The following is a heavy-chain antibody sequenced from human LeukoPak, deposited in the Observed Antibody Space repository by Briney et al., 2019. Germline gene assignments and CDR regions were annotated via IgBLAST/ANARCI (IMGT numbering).Heavy chain of an antibody. Sequence: PSETLSLTCTVSGGSISSSSYYWGWIRQPPGKGLEWIGSIYYSGSTYYNPSLKSRVTISVDTSKNQFSLKLSSVTAADTAVYYXARXGSRYFDWLLDYWGQGTLVTVXS. V-gene: IGHV4-39*01. CDR2: IYYSGST. J-gene: IGHJ4*02. D-gene: IGHD3-9*01. CDR3: ARXGSRYFDWLLDY. CDR1: GGSISSSSYY.